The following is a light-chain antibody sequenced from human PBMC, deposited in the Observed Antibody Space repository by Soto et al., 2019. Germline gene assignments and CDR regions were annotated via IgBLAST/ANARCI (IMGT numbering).Light chain of an antibody. Sequence: QSALTQPASVSGSPGQSITISCTGKSSDVGGYNFVSWLQQHPGKAPKLMIYEVNERPSGVSNRFSGSKSGNTASLTISGLQAEDEADYYCSSYTSSKTHVFGTGTKLTVL. CDR2: EVN. J-gene: IGLJ1*01. CDR3: SSYTSSKTHV. CDR1: SSDVGGYNF. V-gene: IGLV2-14*01.